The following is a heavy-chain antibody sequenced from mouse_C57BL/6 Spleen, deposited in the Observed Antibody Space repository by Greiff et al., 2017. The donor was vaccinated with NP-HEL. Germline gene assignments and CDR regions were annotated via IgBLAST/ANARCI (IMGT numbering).Heavy chain of an antibody. D-gene: IGHD2-4*01. CDR1: GYAFSSSW. V-gene: IGHV1-82*01. CDR2: LYPGDGDT. CDR3: ARNGAYYDYDVRFFAY. Sequence: VQLKQSGPELVKPGASVKISCKASGYAFSSSWMNWVKQRPGKGLEWIGRLYPGDGDTNYNGKFKGTATLTADKSSSTAYMQLSSLTSEDSAVYFCARNGAYYDYDVRFFAYWGQGTLVTVSA. J-gene: IGHJ3*01.